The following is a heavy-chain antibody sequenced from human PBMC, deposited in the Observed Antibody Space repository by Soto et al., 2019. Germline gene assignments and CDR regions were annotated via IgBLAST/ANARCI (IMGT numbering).Heavy chain of an antibody. CDR2: ISGYNANT. CDR3: AATGGHYFGLDV. Sequence: QAQLVQSGSEVKRPGASVKVSCRCSDNTFTYYGLNWVRQAPGQGLEWLGWISGYNANTKDAQKFQDRVTMTADTSTRTAYQEVRSLTSDDSGIYFCAATGGHYFGLDVWGQGTTVTVSS. D-gene: IGHD2-8*02. V-gene: IGHV1-18*01. J-gene: IGHJ6*02. CDR1: DNTFTYYG.